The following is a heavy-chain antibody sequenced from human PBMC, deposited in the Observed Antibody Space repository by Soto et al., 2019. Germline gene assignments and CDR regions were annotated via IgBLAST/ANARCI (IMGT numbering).Heavy chain of an antibody. Sequence: GGPLRLSCEGSGFTFSDYYISWTRQAPGKGLEWISYSSNSGTFSRYADSVKGRFSISRDNTKNLLYLQMNSLRAEDTAVYYCARSGDNYNRLDYWGQGTPVTVSS. J-gene: IGHJ4*02. CDR3: ARSGDNYNRLDY. D-gene: IGHD1-1*01. CDR1: GFTFSDYY. V-gene: IGHV3-11*06. CDR2: SSNSGTFS.